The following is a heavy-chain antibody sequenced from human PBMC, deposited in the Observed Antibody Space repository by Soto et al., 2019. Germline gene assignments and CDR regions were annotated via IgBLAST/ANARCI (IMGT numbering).Heavy chain of an antibody. V-gene: IGHV1-69*13. CDR2: IIPIFGTA. Sequence: SVKVSCKASGGTFSSYAISWVRQAPGQGLEWMGGIIPIFGTANYAQKFQGRVTITADESTSTAYMGLSSLRSEDTAVYYCARLVVPAASRDVWGQGTTVTVSS. D-gene: IGHD2-2*01. J-gene: IGHJ6*02. CDR3: ARLVVPAASRDV. CDR1: GGTFSSYA.